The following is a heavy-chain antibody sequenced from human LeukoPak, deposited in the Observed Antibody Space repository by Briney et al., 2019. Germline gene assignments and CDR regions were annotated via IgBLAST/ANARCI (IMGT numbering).Heavy chain of an antibody. Sequence: GGSLRLSCAASGFTFSSYSMNWVRQAQGKGLEWVSSISSSSSYIYYADSVKGRFTISRDNAKNSLYLQMNSLRAEDTAVYYCARDPTPYYDFWSGYYRHFDYWGQGTLVTVSS. CDR2: ISSSSSYI. D-gene: IGHD3-3*01. V-gene: IGHV3-21*01. J-gene: IGHJ4*02. CDR1: GFTFSSYS. CDR3: ARDPTPYYDFWSGYYRHFDY.